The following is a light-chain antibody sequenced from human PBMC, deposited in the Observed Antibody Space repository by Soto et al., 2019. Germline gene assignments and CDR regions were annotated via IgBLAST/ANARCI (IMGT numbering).Light chain of an antibody. CDR3: SSYTTVFTYV. J-gene: IGLJ1*01. Sequence: QSVLTQPASVSGSPGQSITVSCTGTSSDVGLYDYVSWYQQHPGKSPKLIVYEVSHRPSGVSGRFSGSKSGNTASLTISGLQTEDEADYYCSSYTTVFTYVFGTGTKVTVL. V-gene: IGLV2-14*01. CDR1: SSDVGLYDY. CDR2: EVS.